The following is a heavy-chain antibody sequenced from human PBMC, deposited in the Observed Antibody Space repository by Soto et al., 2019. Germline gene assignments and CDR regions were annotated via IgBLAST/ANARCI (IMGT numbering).Heavy chain of an antibody. CDR2: IYYSGST. D-gene: IGHD3-16*01. V-gene: IGHV4-39*01. Sequence: QLQLQESGPRLLKPSEALSLICTVSGGPISSGSHYWGWIRQSPGKGLEWIGSIYYSGSTHYTPSFKSRVTISVDTSKNQFSLKLSSVTAADAAVYYCAGHPHLGGRVYWYVDLWGRGTLVNVSS. J-gene: IGHJ2*01. CDR3: AGHPHLGGRVYWYVDL. CDR1: GGPISSGSHY.